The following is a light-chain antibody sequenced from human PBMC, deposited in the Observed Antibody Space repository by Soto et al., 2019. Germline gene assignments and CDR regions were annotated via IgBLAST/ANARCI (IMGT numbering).Light chain of an antibody. Sequence: SLLTQAPAVSLTPWQRGSISRTRGSANIWAAYNVDWYQQLPGTAPKLLIYSNNNRPSGVPARFSGSKSGTSASLAIAGLQAEDEGDYYCQSYDSSLSGDVFGTGTKVTVL. J-gene: IGLJ1*01. CDR1: SANIWAAYN. CDR2: SNN. CDR3: QSYDSSLSGDV. V-gene: IGLV1-40*01.